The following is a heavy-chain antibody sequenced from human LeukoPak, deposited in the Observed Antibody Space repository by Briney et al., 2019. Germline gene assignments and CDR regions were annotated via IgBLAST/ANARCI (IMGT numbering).Heavy chain of an antibody. Sequence: SETLSLTCTVSGGSISSYYWSWIRQPAGEGLEWIGRIYTSGSTNYNPSLKSRVTMSVDTSKNQFSLKLSSVTAADTAVYYCARGRVTMVRGVIINWFDPWGQGTLVTVSS. J-gene: IGHJ5*02. CDR3: ARGRVTMVRGVIINWFDP. CDR2: IYTSGST. V-gene: IGHV4-4*07. CDR1: GGSISSYY. D-gene: IGHD3-10*01.